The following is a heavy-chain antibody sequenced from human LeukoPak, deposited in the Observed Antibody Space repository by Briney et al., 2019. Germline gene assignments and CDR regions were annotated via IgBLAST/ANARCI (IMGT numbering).Heavy chain of an antibody. CDR2: IIPIFGTA. D-gene: IGHD4-17*01. CDR1: GYTFTNYA. CDR3: ASQRTRWEETCNTDYGFCAFDI. V-gene: IGHV1-69*06. J-gene: IGHJ3*02. Sequence: ASVKVSCKASGYTFTNYAISWVRQAPGQGLEWMGGIIPIFGTANYAQKFQGRVTITADKSTSTAYMELSSLRSEDTAVYYCASQRTRWEETCNTDYGFCAFDIWGQGTMVTVSS.